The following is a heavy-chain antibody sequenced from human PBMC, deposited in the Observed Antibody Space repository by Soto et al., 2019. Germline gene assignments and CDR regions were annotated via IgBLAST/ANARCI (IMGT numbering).Heavy chain of an antibody. CDR2: IIPMYGTA. CDR3: ARWESSSSCYGMDV. CDR1: GGTFSNYA. Sequence: QVQLVQSGAEVKKPGSSVKVSCKASGGTFSNYAISWVRQAPGQGLEWMGGIIPMYGTANYAQKFQGRVTITADEFTSTAYMALSSLRYADTAVYYCARWESSSSCYGMDVWGQGTTVTVSS. V-gene: IGHV1-69*12. D-gene: IGHD6-6*01. J-gene: IGHJ6*02.